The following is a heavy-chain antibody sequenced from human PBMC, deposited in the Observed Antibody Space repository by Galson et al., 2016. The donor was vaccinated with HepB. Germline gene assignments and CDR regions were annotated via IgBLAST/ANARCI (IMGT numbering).Heavy chain of an antibody. CDR3: ARGGGYCSA. D-gene: IGHD2-15*01. J-gene: IGHJ5*02. V-gene: IGHV3-21*01. CDR1: GFSFNIYN. CDR2: ISRSIGDI. Sequence: SLRLSCAASGFSFNIYNMNWVRQAPGKGLEWVSSISRSIGDISYTDSVRGRFTISRDNANNSLYLQMNSLRVEDTAVYYCARGGGYCSAWGQGTLVTVSS.